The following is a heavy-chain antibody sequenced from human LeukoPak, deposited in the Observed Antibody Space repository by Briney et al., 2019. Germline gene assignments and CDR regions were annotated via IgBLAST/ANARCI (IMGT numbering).Heavy chain of an antibody. CDR1: GFTFSSYG. Sequence: PGGSLRLSCAASGFTFSSYGMHWVRQPPGKGLEWIGSISHTGTIYYKPSLKSQVTISVDASKSQFSLRLNSVTAADTAVYFCARELWGVADYWGQGTLVTVSS. D-gene: IGHD3-10*01. CDR2: ISHTGTI. J-gene: IGHJ4*02. CDR3: ARELWGVADY. V-gene: IGHV4-38-2*02.